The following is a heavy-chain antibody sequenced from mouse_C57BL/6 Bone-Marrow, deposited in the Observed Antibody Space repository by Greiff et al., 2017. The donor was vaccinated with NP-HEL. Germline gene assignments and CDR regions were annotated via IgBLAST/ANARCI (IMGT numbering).Heavy chain of an antibody. CDR3: TRSASNYGSTGGFAY. V-gene: IGHV1-5*01. J-gene: IGHJ3*01. CDR2: IYPGNSDT. CDR1: GYTFTSYW. D-gene: IGHD1-1*01. Sequence: EVQLQQSGTVLARPGASVKMSCKTSGYTFTSYWMHWVKQRPGQGLEWIGAIYPGNSDTSYNQKFKGKAKLTAVTSASTTYMELSSLTNEDSAVYYCTRSASNYGSTGGFAYWGQGTLVTVSA.